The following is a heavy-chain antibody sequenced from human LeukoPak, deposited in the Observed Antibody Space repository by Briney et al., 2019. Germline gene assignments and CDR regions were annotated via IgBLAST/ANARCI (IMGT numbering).Heavy chain of an antibody. J-gene: IGHJ6*03. D-gene: IGHD3-10*01. Sequence: ASVKVSCKASGYTFTSYAMNWVRQAPGQGLEWMGWINTNTGNPTYAQGFTGRLVFSLDTSVSTAYLQISSLKAEDTAVYYCARDLWFGELPYYYYYYMDVWGKGTTVTVSS. CDR2: INTNTGNP. V-gene: IGHV7-4-1*02. CDR1: GYTFTSYA. CDR3: ARDLWFGELPYYYYYYMDV.